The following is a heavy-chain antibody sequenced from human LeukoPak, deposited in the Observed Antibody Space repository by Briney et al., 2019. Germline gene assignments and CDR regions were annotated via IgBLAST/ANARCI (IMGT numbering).Heavy chain of an antibody. D-gene: IGHD3-10*01. V-gene: IGHV3-30-3*01. CDR2: ISYDGSNK. CDR1: GFTFSSYA. CDR3: ARDLYGSFDY. J-gene: IGHJ4*02. Sequence: GGSLRLSGAASGFTFSSYAMDWVRQAPGKGLEWVAVISYDGSNKYYADSVKGRFTISRDNSKNTLYLQMNSLRAEDTAVYYCARDLYGSFDYWGQGTLVTVSS.